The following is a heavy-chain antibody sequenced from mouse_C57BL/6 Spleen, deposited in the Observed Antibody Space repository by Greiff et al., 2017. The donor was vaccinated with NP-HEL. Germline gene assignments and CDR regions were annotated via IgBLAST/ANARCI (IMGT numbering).Heavy chain of an antibody. CDR1: GFTFSDYY. J-gene: IGHJ4*01. V-gene: IGHV5-12*01. Sequence: EVQLVEPGGGLVQPGASLKLSCAASGFTFSDYYMHWVRQTPEQGLEWVAYISNGSGSTYYTDTVKSRFTISRDNAKNTVYLQMSSLKSEDTAMYYCDSADYYGSGYELDYWGQGTTLTVSS. CDR3: DSADYYGSGYELDY. CDR2: ISNGSGST. D-gene: IGHD1-1*01.